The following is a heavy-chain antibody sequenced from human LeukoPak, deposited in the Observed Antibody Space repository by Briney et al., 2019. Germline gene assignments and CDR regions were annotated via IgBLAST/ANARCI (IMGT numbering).Heavy chain of an antibody. CDR3: VRDPGITIFGVVMYFDY. CDR1: GYTFTGYY. V-gene: IGHV1-2*02. Sequence: ASVKVSCKASGYTFTGYYMHWVRQAPGQGLEWMGWINPNSGGTNYAQKFQGRGTMTRDTAISTAYMELCRLRTDVTAVYYCVRDPGITIFGVVMYFDYWGQGTLVTVSS. CDR2: INPNSGGT. J-gene: IGHJ4*02. D-gene: IGHD3-3*01.